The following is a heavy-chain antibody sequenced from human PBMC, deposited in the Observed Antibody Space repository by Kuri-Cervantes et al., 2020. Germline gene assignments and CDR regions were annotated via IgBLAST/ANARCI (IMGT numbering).Heavy chain of an antibody. J-gene: IGHJ4*02. Sequence: GGSLRLSCAASGFTFSNYAMHWVRQAPGKGLEWVVVVSYDGINKYYADSVKGRFTISRDNADNSLYLQMDSLRPEDTALYYCVKGTTFYTNSYYFFDYWGQGTLVTVSS. CDR1: GFTFSNYA. V-gene: IGHV3-33*03. CDR2: VSYDGINK. D-gene: IGHD6-6*01. CDR3: VKGTTFYTNSYYFFDY.